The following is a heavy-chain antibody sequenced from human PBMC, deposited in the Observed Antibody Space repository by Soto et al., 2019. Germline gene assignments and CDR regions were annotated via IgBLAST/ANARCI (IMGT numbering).Heavy chain of an antibody. J-gene: IGHJ4*02. V-gene: IGHV3-23*01. D-gene: IGHD2-15*01. CDR3: ARKEGYCCGGCRYLHY. CDR2: VGSDGSGP. Sequence: EVQLLESGGTLVQPGGSLRLSCAASGFTFSSYDMHWVRQAPGGGLEWVSGVGSDGSGPGYIDSAKGRFTISRDNSRNFLDLQMDSLRAEDTARYYWARKEGYCCGGCRYLHYWGQGTLVTVSS. CDR1: GFTFSSYD.